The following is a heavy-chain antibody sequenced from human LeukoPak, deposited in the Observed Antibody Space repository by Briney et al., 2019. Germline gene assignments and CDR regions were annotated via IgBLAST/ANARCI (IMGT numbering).Heavy chain of an antibody. D-gene: IGHD5-12*01. Sequence: GGSLRLSCAASGFTFSSYAMSWVRQAPGKGLEWVSAISGSGGSTYYADSVKGRFTISRDNAKNSLYLQMNSLRVDDTAVYYCARSGYGDFDYWGQGARVTVSS. CDR2: ISGSGGST. CDR1: GFTFSSYA. J-gene: IGHJ4*02. CDR3: ARSGYGDFDY. V-gene: IGHV3-23*01.